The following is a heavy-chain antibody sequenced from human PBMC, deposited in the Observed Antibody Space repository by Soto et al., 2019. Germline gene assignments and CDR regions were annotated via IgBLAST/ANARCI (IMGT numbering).Heavy chain of an antibody. Sequence: QVQLVQSGAEVKKPGASVKVSCKASGYTFTSYAMHWVRQAPGHRLEWMGWINAGNGNTKYSQKFQGRVTITRDASASSGYMELSSLRSEDTAVYYCARGPGGPDGPGDYWGQGTLVTVSS. CDR2: INAGNGNT. CDR3: ARGPGGPDGPGDY. J-gene: IGHJ4*02. CDR1: GYTFTSYA. V-gene: IGHV1-3*01. D-gene: IGHD2-15*01.